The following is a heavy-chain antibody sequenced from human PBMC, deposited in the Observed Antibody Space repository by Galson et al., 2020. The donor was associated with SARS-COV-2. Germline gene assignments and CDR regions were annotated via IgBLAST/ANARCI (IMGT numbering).Heavy chain of an antibody. CDR1: GDSVSSNSAA. D-gene: IGHD6-19*01. CDR2: TYYRSKWYN. J-gene: IGHJ3*02. Sequence: SQTLSLTCAISGDSVSSNSAAWNWIRQSPSRGLEWLGRTYYRSKWYNDYAVSVKSRITINPDTSKNQFSLQLNSVTPEDTAVYYCARSSAYSSGWYRLGSYPVDIWGQGTMVTVSS. V-gene: IGHV6-1*01. CDR3: ARSSAYSSGWYRLGSYPVDI.